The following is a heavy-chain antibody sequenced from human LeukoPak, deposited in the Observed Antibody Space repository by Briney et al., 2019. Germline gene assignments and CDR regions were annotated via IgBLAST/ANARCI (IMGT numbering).Heavy chain of an antibody. V-gene: IGHV4-59*01. CDR3: AGASYDSSGVH. CDR2: IYYSGST. Sequence: KPSETLSLXCTVSGGSISSYYWSWIRQPPGKGLEWIGYIYYSGSTNYNPSLKSRVTISVDTSKNQFSLKLSSVTAADTAVYYCAGASYDSSGVHWGQGTLVTVSS. CDR1: GGSISSYY. J-gene: IGHJ4*02. D-gene: IGHD3-22*01.